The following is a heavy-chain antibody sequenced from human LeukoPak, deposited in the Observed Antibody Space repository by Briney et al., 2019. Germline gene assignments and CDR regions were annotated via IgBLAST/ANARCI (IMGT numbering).Heavy chain of an antibody. CDR3: ARDRIWNDAGHEPFDI. D-gene: IGHD1-1*01. J-gene: IGHJ3*02. V-gene: IGHV4-4*07. Sequence: SEPLSLTCNVSGASISSYYWIWIRQPAGKGLEWIGRIYTSANTNYNPSFKSRATISIDRSKNQFSLNLPSLTAADTAVYYCARDRIWNDAGHEPFDIWGQGTMVTVSS. CDR1: GASISSYY. CDR2: IYTSANT.